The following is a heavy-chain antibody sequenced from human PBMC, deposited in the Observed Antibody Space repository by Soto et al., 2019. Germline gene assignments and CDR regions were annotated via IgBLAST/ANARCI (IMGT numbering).Heavy chain of an antibody. CDR3: ASGGGDWTNGVGFYDYYYGLYF. J-gene: IGHJ6*01. V-gene: IGHV1-8*01. D-gene: IGHD2-8*01. CDR2: MNPNSGNT. CDR1: GYTFTSYD. Sequence: GASVMGSFKDSGYTFTSYDINWVRQATGQGLEWMGWMNPNSGNTGYAQKFQGRVAMNRNTSISTAYMELSSLRSEDTAVYYCASGGGDWTNGVGFYDYYYGLYFWG.